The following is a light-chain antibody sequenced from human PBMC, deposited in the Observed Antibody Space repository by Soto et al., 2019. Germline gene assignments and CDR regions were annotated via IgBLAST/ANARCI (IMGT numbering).Light chain of an antibody. CDR3: QQYNSYDST. J-gene: IGKJ1*01. Sequence: DIQMTQSPSTLSASVGDRVTITCRASQSISSWLAWYQQKPGKAPKLLIYDASSLESGVPSRFSGSGSGTEFTLTISSLQPDDFATYYCQQYNSYDSTCGQATKVEIK. CDR1: QSISSW. V-gene: IGKV1-5*01. CDR2: DAS.